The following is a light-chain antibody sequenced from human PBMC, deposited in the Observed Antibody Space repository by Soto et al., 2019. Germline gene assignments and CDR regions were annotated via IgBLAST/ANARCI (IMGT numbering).Light chain of an antibody. J-gene: IGKJ1*01. V-gene: IGKV3-20*01. CDR3: QQYGYSRT. CDR1: QTLSSRH. CDR2: GSS. Sequence: EILLTQSPGTLSLSPGERATLSCRASQTLSSRHLAWYQQKPGQAPRLLIYGSSSRATDIPDRFSGSGSGTDFTLTISTLEPEDFAIYYCQQYGYSRTFGQGTKVDIK.